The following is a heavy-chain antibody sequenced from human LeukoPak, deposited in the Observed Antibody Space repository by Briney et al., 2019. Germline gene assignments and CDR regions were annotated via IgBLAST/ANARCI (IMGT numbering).Heavy chain of an antibody. D-gene: IGHD5-18*01. V-gene: IGHV5-51*01. Sequence: GESLKISCKGSGYSFTSYWIGWVRQMPGKGLEWMGIIYPGDSDTRYSPSFQGQVTISANKSISTAYLQWSSLKASDTAMYYCARGGSYSYGFNWFDPWGQGTLVTVSS. CDR1: GYSFTSYW. CDR3: ARGGSYSYGFNWFDP. J-gene: IGHJ5*02. CDR2: IYPGDSDT.